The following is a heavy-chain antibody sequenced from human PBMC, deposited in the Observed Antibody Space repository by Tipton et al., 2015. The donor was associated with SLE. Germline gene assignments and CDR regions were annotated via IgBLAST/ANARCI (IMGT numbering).Heavy chain of an antibody. J-gene: IGHJ4*02. CDR2: MNPNSGNT. CDR1: GYTFTSYD. CDR3: ARDSGSSGYFDY. V-gene: IGHV1-8*01. Sequence: QLVQSGAEVRKPGASVKVSCKASGYTFTSYDINWVRQATGQGLEWMGWMNPNSGNTGYAQKFQGRVTMTRDTSISTAYMELSRLRSDDTAGYYCARDSGSSGYFDYWGQGTLVTVSS. D-gene: IGHD6-6*01.